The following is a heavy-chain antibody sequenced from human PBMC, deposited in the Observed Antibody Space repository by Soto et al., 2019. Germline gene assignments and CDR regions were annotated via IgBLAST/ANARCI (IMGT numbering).Heavy chain of an antibody. D-gene: IGHD3-10*01. J-gene: IGHJ4*02. CDR3: ARDTHYYGSGSYYGRARFIDY. Sequence: PSETLSLTXAVYGGSFSGYYWSWIRQPPGKGLEWIGEINHSGSTNYNPSLKSRVTISVDTSKNQFSLKLSSVTAADTAVYYCARDTHYYGSGSYYGRARFIDYWGQGTLVTVSS. CDR2: INHSGST. V-gene: IGHV4-34*01. CDR1: GGSFSGYY.